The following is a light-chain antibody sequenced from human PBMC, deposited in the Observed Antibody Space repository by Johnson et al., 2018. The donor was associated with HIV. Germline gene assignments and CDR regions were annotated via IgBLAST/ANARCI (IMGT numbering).Light chain of an antibody. CDR1: RSNIGNNY. V-gene: IGLV1-51*01. CDR3: GTWDSSLSAYV. CDR2: NND. Sequence: QAVLTQPPSVSAAPGQKVTISCSGSRSNIGNNYVSWYQQFPVTAPKLLISNNDKRPSGIPDRFSGSRSGTSATLGITGLQTGAEADYYCGTWDSSLSAYVFGTGTKVTV. J-gene: IGLJ1*01.